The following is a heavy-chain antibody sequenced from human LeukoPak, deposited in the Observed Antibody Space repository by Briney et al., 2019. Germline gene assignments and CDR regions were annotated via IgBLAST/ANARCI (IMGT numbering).Heavy chain of an antibody. J-gene: IGHJ4*02. CDR1: GFPFSSYW. V-gene: IGHV3-15*01. D-gene: IGHD2-21*01. CDR3: ITPLPYSAQ. CDR2: IKPKTGGETT. Sequence: GGSLRLSCVASGFPFSSYWMTWVRQAPGKGLEWVGRIKPKTGGETTEYAAPVKDRFSISRDDSKSMMYLQMNSLKTEDTAVYYCITPLPYSAQGGQGTLVTVSS.